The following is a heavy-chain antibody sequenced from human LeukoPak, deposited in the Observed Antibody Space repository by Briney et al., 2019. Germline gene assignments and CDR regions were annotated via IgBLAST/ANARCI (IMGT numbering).Heavy chain of an antibody. CDR3: ARRVRYCSGSSCYAYWYFDL. Sequence: SETLSLTCAVSGGSISSSNWWSWVRQPPGKGLEWIGEIYHSGSTNYNPSLKSRVTISVDKSKNQFSLKLSSVTAADTAVYYCARRVRYCSGSSCYAYWYFDLWGRGTLVTVSS. CDR1: GGSISSSNW. V-gene: IGHV4-4*02. D-gene: IGHD2-15*01. CDR2: IYHSGST. J-gene: IGHJ2*01.